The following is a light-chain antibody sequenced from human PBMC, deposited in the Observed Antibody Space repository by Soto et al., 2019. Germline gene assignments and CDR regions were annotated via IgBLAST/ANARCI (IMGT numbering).Light chain of an antibody. CDR1: QSLLHSNGYNY. V-gene: IGKV2-28*01. Sequence: DIVMTQSIFSLPVTPGEPASISCRSSQSLLHSNGYNYLDWYLQKPGQSPQLLIYLGSNRASGVSDRFSGSGSGTVFTLKISRVVAEDDGIYYCIHSLLTPYTFGQGTKLEIK. CDR3: IHSLLTPYT. CDR2: LGS. J-gene: IGKJ2*01.